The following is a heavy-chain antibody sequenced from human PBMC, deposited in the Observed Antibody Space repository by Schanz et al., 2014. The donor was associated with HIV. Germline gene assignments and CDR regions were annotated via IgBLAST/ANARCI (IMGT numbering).Heavy chain of an antibody. J-gene: IGHJ4*02. V-gene: IGHV1-2*06. CDR3: AREFATLDD. CDR1: GYAFAGHY. CDR2: IDPNRGDT. Sequence: QVQLVQSGAEVKKPGASVKVSCKASGYAFAGHYMHWVRQAPGQGLEWMGRIDPNRGDTDYAENFKGRVTITSDTSVSTAYMELRRLTSDDTAVYFCAREFATLDDWGQGTLVTVSS.